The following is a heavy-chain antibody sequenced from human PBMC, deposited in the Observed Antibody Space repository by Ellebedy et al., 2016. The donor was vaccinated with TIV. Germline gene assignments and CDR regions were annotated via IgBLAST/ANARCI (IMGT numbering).Heavy chain of an antibody. D-gene: IGHD4-23*01. Sequence: GESLKISCAASGFTFSNYWMSWVRQAPGKGLEWVANINQHGSDITYVDSVKGRFTISRDNAKSSLYLQMNSLRAEDTAVYYCAAYYGGRFDYWGQGTLVTVSS. J-gene: IGHJ4*02. V-gene: IGHV3-7*03. CDR2: INQHGSDI. CDR1: GFTFSNYW. CDR3: AAYYGGRFDY.